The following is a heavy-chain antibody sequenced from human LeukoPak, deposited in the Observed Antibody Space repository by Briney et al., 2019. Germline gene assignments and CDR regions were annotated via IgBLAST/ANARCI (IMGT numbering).Heavy chain of an antibody. CDR3: ARGEGYCSSTSCRPFDY. Sequence: SETLSLTCTVSGGSISSYYWSWIRQPPGKGLEWIGYIYHSGSTYYNPSLKSRVTISVDRSKNQFSLKLSSVTAADTAVYYCARGEGYCSSTSCRPFDYWGQGTLVTVSS. V-gene: IGHV4-59*12. CDR2: IYHSGST. D-gene: IGHD2-2*01. J-gene: IGHJ4*02. CDR1: GGSISSYY.